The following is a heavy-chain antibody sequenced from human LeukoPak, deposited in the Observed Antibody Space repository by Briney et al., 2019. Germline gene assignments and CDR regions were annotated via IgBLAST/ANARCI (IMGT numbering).Heavy chain of an antibody. D-gene: IGHD6-25*01. CDR2: IYYSGST. CDR3: ARRGIGGSDDYYFDY. CDR1: GGSISSSSYY. V-gene: IGHV4-39*01. J-gene: IGHJ4*02. Sequence: SETLPLTCTVSGGSISSSSYYWGWIRQPPGKGLEWIGSIYYSGSTYYNPSLTSRVTISVDTSKNQFSLRLNSVTAADTAVYYCARRGIGGSDDYYFDYWGQGTLVTVSS.